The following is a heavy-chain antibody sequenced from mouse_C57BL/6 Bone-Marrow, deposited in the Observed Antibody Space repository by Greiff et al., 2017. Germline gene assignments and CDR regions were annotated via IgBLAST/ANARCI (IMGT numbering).Heavy chain of an antibody. CDR2: FHPYNDDT. CDR1: GYTFTTYP. Sequence: QVQLLQSGAELVKPGASVKMSCKASGYTFTTYPIEWMKQNHGKSLEWIGNFHPYNDDTKYNEKFKGKATLTVEKSSNTVYLELSRLTSDDSAVYYCARSSTFFYYFDDWGQGTTLTVSS. V-gene: IGHV1-47*01. J-gene: IGHJ2*01. D-gene: IGHD5-1*01. CDR3: ARSSTFFYYFDD.